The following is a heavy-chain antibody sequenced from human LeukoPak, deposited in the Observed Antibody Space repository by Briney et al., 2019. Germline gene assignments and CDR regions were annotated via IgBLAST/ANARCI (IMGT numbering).Heavy chain of an antibody. J-gene: IGHJ4*02. CDR3: ARESVAVAGRGYLDY. CDR1: GYTFTGYY. CDR2: INPNSGVA. D-gene: IGHD6-19*01. V-gene: IGHV1-2*06. Sequence: ASVKVSCKASGYTFTGYYMHWVRQAPGQGLEWMARINPNSGVANSAQKFQGRITMTRDASFSTAYMELSRLRSDDTAMYYCARESVAVAGRGYLDYWGQGALVTVSS.